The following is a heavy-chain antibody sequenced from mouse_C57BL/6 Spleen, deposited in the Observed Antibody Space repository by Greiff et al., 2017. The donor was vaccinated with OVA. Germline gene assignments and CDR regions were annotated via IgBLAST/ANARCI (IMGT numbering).Heavy chain of an antibody. D-gene: IGHD1-1*01. Sequence: EVQLQQSGPELVKPGASVKISCKASGYTFTDYYMNWVKQSHGKSLEWIGDINPNNGGTSYNQKFKGKATLTVDKSSSTAYMELRSLTSEDSAVYYCARTYYGSSWGDYWGHGTTLTVSS. V-gene: IGHV1-26*01. CDR2: INPNNGGT. CDR1: GYTFTDYY. J-gene: IGHJ2*01. CDR3: ARTYYGSSWGDY.